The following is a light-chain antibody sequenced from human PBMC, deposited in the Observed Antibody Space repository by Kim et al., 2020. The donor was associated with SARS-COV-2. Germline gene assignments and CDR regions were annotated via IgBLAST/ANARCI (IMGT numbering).Light chain of an antibody. J-gene: IGKJ4*01. Sequence: SATVGDRVTLTCQASQDINKHLKWYQQKPGKAPKVLIYDAANLKTGVPSRFSGSGSGTDFTFTISSLQPEDIATYYCQQYQNKLTFGGGTKVDIK. CDR2: DAA. CDR3: QQYQNKLT. CDR1: QDINKH. V-gene: IGKV1-33*01.